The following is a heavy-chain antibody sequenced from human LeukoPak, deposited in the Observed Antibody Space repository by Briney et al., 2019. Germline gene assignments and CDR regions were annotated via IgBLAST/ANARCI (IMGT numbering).Heavy chain of an antibody. J-gene: IGHJ4*02. CDR3: ARGVDTAMVIDY. CDR1: GYSFTSYW. Sequence: GESLKISCKGSGYSFTSYWIGWVRQMPGKGLEWMGIIYPGDSDTRYSPSFQGHVTITADNSISTAYVQWSSLKASDTAMYYCARGVDTAMVIDYWGQGTLVTVSS. V-gene: IGHV5-51*01. CDR2: IYPGDSDT. D-gene: IGHD5-18*01.